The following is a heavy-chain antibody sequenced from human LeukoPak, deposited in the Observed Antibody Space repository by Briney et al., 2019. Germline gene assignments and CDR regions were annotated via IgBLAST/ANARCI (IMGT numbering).Heavy chain of an antibody. CDR1: GGTFSSYA. CDR3: ASGAASYNCLDH. J-gene: IGHJ5*02. V-gene: IGHV1-69*04. Sequence: ASVKVSCKASGGTFSSYAISWVRQPPGQGLEWMGRIIPILGIANYAQKFQGRVTITADKSTTTAYLELSSLRSEDTAVYYCASGAASYNCLDHWGQGTLVTVSS. D-gene: IGHD6-13*01. CDR2: IIPILGIA.